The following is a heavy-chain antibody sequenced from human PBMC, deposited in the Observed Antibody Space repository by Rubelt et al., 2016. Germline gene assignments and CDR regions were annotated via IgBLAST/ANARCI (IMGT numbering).Heavy chain of an antibody. CDR2: LYPGASDT. CDR1: GYNFAKSW. J-gene: IGHJ4*02. V-gene: IGHV5-51*03. CDR3: ARLPQNTYYFDY. Sequence: EVQLVQSGAEVKKPGESLKISCQGSGYNFAKSWIGWVRQMSGKGLEWMGILYPGASDTRYNPSFRGQVTIAADKSISTAYLQWSSLKASDTAMYYCARLPQNTYYFDYWGQGALVMVSS.